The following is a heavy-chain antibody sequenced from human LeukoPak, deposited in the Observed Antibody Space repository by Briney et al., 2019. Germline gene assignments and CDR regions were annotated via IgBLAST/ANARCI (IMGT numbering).Heavy chain of an antibody. CDR3: ASEYSGYDYSSYYYYYMDV. Sequence: PETLSPTCTVSGGSISSYYWSWIRQPAGKGLEWIGRIYTSGSTNYNPSLKSRVTMSVDTSKNQFSLKLSSVTAADTAVYYCASEYSGYDYSSYYYYYMDVWGKGTTVTVSS. V-gene: IGHV4-4*07. CDR2: IYTSGST. CDR1: GGSISSYY. J-gene: IGHJ6*03. D-gene: IGHD5-12*01.